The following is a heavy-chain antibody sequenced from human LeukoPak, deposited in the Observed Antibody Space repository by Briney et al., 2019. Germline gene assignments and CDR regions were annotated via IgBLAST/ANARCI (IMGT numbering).Heavy chain of an antibody. CDR2: IYPGDSDT. Sequence: GESLKISCMGSGYSFTSYWIGWVRQMPGKGLEWMGIIYPGDSDTRYSPSFQGQVTISAGKSISTAYLQWSSLKASDTAMYYCARLHYYGSGSYYDRPVYFDYWGQGTLVTVSS. J-gene: IGHJ4*02. V-gene: IGHV5-51*01. CDR3: ARLHYYGSGSYYDRPVYFDY. CDR1: GYSFTSYW. D-gene: IGHD3-10*01.